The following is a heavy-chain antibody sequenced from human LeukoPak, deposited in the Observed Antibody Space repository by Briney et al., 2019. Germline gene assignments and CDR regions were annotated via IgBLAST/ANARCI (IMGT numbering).Heavy chain of an antibody. J-gene: IGHJ6*03. D-gene: IGHD3-10*01. Sequence: PSETLSLTCTVSGGSISSYYWSWIRQPPGKGLEWIGYIYYSGSTNYNPSLKSRVTISVDTSKNQFSLKLSSVNAADTAVYYCARGQKNYYGSGSFPHAVYYYYYYMDVWGKGTTVTVSS. CDR2: IYYSGST. V-gene: IGHV4-59*01. CDR1: GGSISSYY. CDR3: ARGQKNYYGSGSFPHAVYYYYYYMDV.